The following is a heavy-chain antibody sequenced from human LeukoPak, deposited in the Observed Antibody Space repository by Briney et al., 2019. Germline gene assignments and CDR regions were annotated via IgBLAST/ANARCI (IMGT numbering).Heavy chain of an antibody. V-gene: IGHV4-38-2*02. CDR1: GYSIISDYF. Sequence: SETLSLTCIVSGYSIISDYFWGWVRQPPGKGPEWIGSIFHSGDVYYNPSLTSRVTLSVDPSNNRFSLKVTSVTAADTAIYYCARVVASTSIDFGGQGTLVTVSS. D-gene: IGHD2-15*01. CDR3: ARVVASTSIDF. J-gene: IGHJ4*02. CDR2: IFHSGDV.